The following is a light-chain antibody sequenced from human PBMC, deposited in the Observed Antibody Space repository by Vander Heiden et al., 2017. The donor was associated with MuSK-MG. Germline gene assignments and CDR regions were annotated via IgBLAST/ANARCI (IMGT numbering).Light chain of an antibody. CDR2: KAS. J-gene: IGKJ1*01. CDR3: QQCGGLWT. CDR1: QSISSW. Sequence: DIYMTQTPPTPSASVGDKAIMTRRASQSISSWLALYQQEPVEAPKLLVYKASSCESGFPSRFSGSGYGTEFTLTIISLQPDDFATYYCQQCGGLWTFGQGTRVEI. V-gene: IGKV1-5*03.